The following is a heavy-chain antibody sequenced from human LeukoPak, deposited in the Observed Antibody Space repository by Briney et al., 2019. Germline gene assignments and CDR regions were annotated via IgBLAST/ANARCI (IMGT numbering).Heavy chain of an antibody. D-gene: IGHD5-24*01. J-gene: IGHJ4*02. CDR2: IYSGGST. CDR3: ARVRKEMATTYFDY. Sequence: GGSLRLSCAASGFTLSSNYMSWVRQAPGKGLEWVSVIYSGGSTYYADSVKGRFTISRDNSKNTLYLQMNSLRAEDTAVYYCARVRKEMATTYFDYWGQGTLVTVSS. V-gene: IGHV3-53*01. CDR1: GFTLSSNY.